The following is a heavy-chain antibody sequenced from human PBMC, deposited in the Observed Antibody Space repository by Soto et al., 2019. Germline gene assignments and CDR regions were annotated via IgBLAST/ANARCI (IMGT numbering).Heavy chain of an antibody. D-gene: IGHD3-22*01. CDR3: AKDLDSSGYFTPGLDY. CDR1: GFTFSSYG. V-gene: IGHV3-30*18. CDR2: ISYDGSNK. Sequence: PGGSLRLSCAASGFTFSSYGMHWVRQAPGKGLEWVAVISYDGSNKYYADSVKGRFTISRDNSKNTLYLQMNSLRAEDTTVYYCAKDLDSSGYFTPGLDYWGQGTLVTVSS. J-gene: IGHJ4*02.